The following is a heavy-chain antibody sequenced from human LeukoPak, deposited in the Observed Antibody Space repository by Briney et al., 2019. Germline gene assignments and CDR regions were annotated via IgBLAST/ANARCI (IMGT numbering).Heavy chain of an antibody. CDR3: ARRGTTYCTVDSCHPNWFGP. CDR1: GFTFSDYY. J-gene: IGHJ5*02. V-gene: IGHV3-11*03. CDR2: INGSSSDT. Sequence: PGGSLRLSCAAAGFTFSDYYMTWIRQAPGRGLEWISYINGSSSDTKYADSVKGRFTISRDNAKNSVYLLMNSLRAEDTAVYYCARRGTTYCTVDSCHPNWFGPWGQGTLVTVSS. D-gene: IGHD2-15*01.